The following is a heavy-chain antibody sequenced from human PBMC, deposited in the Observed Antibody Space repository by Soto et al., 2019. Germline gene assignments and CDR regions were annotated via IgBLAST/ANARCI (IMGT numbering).Heavy chain of an antibody. CDR2: INHSGST. CDR1: GGSFSGYY. CDR3: ARDRGYSSGWYFTNLDY. D-gene: IGHD6-19*01. V-gene: IGHV4-34*01. J-gene: IGHJ4*02. Sequence: LSLTCAVYGGSFSGYYWSWIRQPPGKGLEWIGEINHSGSTNYNPSLKSRVTISVDTSKNQFSLKLSSVTAADTAVYYCARDRGYSSGWYFTNLDYWGQGTLVTVSS.